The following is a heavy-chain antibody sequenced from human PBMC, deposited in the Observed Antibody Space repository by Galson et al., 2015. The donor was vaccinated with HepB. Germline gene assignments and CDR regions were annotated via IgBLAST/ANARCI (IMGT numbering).Heavy chain of an antibody. CDR1: GYRFTNYW. V-gene: IGHV5-10-1*04. CDR2: IDPSDSYT. D-gene: IGHD1-26*01. CDR3: ARRQEGSGSLDP. Sequence: QSGAEVKKPGESLRISCKGSGYRFTNYWTSWVRQMPGKGLEWMGRIDPSDSYTNYSPSFQGQVTFSVDKSISTAYLQWSTLKASDTAIYYCARRQEGSGSLDPWGQGTLVTVSS. J-gene: IGHJ5*02.